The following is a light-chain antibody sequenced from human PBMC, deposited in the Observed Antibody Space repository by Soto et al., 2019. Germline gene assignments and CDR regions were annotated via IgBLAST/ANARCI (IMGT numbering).Light chain of an antibody. J-gene: IGKJ4*01. CDR2: DAS. Sequence: AIQLTQSPSSLSASVGDRVTITCRASQAISSALAWYQQKPGSAPKLLIYDASSLQSGVPSRFSGSRSGTDFILTISSLQPGDFATYYCQHLYTYPLTFGGGTRVDIK. V-gene: IGKV1-13*02. CDR3: QHLYTYPLT. CDR1: QAISSA.